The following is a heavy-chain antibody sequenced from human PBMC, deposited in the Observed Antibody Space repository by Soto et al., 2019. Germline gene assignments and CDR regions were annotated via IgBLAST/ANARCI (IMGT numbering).Heavy chain of an antibody. J-gene: IGHJ4*02. Sequence: GGSLRLSCAASGFTFSDYYMSWIRQAPGKGLEWVSYISSSGSTRYYADSVKGRFTISRDNAKNSLYLQMDSLRAEDTAVYYCARDNRYSSGWGLDYFDYWGQGTLVTVSS. CDR2: ISSSGSTR. D-gene: IGHD6-19*01. CDR1: GFTFSDYY. V-gene: IGHV3-11*01. CDR3: ARDNRYSSGWGLDYFDY.